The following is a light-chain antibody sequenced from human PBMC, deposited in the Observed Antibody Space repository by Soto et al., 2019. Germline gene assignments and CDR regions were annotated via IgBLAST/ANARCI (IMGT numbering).Light chain of an antibody. CDR3: SSYTSSSTPFYV. V-gene: IGLV2-14*01. CDR2: DVS. Sequence: QSALTQPASVSGSPGQSITISCTGTSSDVGGYNYVSWYQQHPGKAPKLMIYDVSNPPSGVSKRFSGSKSGNTASLTISGLQAEDEADYYCSSYTSSSTPFYVFGTGTKVTVL. CDR1: SSDVGGYNY. J-gene: IGLJ1*01.